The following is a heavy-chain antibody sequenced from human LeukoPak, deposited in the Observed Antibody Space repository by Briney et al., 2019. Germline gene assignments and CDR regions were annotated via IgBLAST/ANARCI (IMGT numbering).Heavy chain of an antibody. CDR1: GGSISTYY. CDR2: ISYSEST. D-gene: IGHD1-14*01. Sequence: SETLSLTCTVSGGSISTYYWSWIRQPPGKGLEWIGYISYSESTNYNPSLKSRVTISVDTSKNQFSLKLSSVTAADTAVYYCARDSSITTNPYFDYWGQGTLVTVSS. V-gene: IGHV4-59*12. J-gene: IGHJ4*02. CDR3: ARDSSITTNPYFDY.